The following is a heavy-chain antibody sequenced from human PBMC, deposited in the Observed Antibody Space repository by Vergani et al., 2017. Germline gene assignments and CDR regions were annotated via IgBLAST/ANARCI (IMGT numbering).Heavy chain of an antibody. D-gene: IGHD5-18*01. CDR3: ARETPSYSYGSSFDY. J-gene: IGHJ4*02. CDR2: IIPIFGTA. CDR1: GYTFTGYY. V-gene: IGHV1-69*01. Sequence: QVQLVQSGAEVKKPGASVKVSCKASGYTFTGYYMHWVRQAPGQGLEWMGGIIPIFGTANYAQKFQGRVTITADESTSTAYMELSSLRSEDTAVYYCARETPSYSYGSSFDYWGQGTLVTVSS.